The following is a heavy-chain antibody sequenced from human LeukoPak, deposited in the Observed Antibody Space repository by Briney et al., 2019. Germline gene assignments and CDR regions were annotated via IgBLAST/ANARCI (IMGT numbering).Heavy chain of an antibody. D-gene: IGHD3-3*01. V-gene: IGHV4-30-2*01. CDR3: ARESGGDYDFWSGYYTFDY. Sequence: SETLSLTCAVSGGSISSGGYSWSWIRQPPGKGLEWIGYIYHSGSTYYNPSLKSRVTISVDRSKNQFSLKLSSVTAADTAVYYCARESGGDYDFWSGYYTFDYWGQGTLVTVSS. CDR2: IYHSGST. J-gene: IGHJ4*02. CDR1: GGSISSGGYS.